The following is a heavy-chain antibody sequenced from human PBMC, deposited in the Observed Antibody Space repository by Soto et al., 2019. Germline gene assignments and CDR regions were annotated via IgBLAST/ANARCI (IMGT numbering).Heavy chain of an antibody. CDR2: IYYSGTT. V-gene: IGHV4-30-4*01. CDR3: ARGVDFEGFSPYGMDV. D-gene: IGHD3-3*01. J-gene: IGHJ6*02. Sequence: PSETLSLTCTDSGGSINTGDYYWTWIRQPRGKGLEWIGYIYYSGTTYYNPSLKSRVSLSLDTSKNHFSLRLTSVTAEDTAVYYCARGVDFEGFSPYGMDVWGQGTTVTVSS. CDR1: GGSINTGDYY.